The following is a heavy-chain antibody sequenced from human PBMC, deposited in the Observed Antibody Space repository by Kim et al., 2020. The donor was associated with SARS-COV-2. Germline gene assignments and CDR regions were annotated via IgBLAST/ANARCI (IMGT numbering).Heavy chain of an antibody. J-gene: IGHJ3*01. CDR3: ARGSYHDGLDF. CDR1: GYTFTGYY. Sequence: ASVKVSCKTSGYTFTGYYIHWVRQGPGQGLEWMGRINPDSGGTNLAQRFQGRVTMTRDTYISTAYMEVSRLTPDDTVVYYCARGSYHDGLDFWGQGTSVT. CDR2: INPDSGGT. D-gene: IGHD3-10*01. V-gene: IGHV1-2*05.